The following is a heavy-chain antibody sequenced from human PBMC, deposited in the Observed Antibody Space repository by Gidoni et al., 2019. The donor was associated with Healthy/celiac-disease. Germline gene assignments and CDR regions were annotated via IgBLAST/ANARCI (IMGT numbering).Heavy chain of an antibody. Sequence: QVQLVQSGAEVKKPGSSVKVSCKASVGTFSSYAIRWVRQAPGQGLEWMGGIIPIFGTANYAQKFQGRVTITADESTSTAYMELSSLRSEDTAVYYCARCAEPGSGNRYYYYYGMDVWGQGTTVTVSS. CDR2: IIPIFGTA. CDR3: ARCAEPGSGNRYYYYYGMDV. V-gene: IGHV1-69*01. J-gene: IGHJ6*02. D-gene: IGHD3-3*01. CDR1: VGTFSSYA.